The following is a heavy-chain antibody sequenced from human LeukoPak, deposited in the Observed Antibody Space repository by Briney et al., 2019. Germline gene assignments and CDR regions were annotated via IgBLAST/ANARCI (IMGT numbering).Heavy chain of an antibody. D-gene: IGHD5-24*01. V-gene: IGHV4-39*01. CDR2: IYYSGST. J-gene: IGHJ4*02. CDR3: ARHARRDGYKQFGQTFDY. CDR1: GGSISSSSYY. Sequence: PSETLSLTCTVSGGSISSSSYYWGWIRQPPGKGLEWIGSIYYSGSTYYNPSLKSRVTISVDTSKNQFSLKLSSVTAADTAVYYCARHARRDGYKQFGQTFDYWGQGTLVTVSS.